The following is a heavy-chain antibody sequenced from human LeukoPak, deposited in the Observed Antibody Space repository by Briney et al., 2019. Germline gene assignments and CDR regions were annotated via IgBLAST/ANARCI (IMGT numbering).Heavy chain of an antibody. CDR1: GYTFTGYY. J-gene: IGHJ5*02. V-gene: IGHV1-2*02. CDR2: INPNSGGT. D-gene: IGHD3-3*01. CDR3: ARDHENAGTYYDFWSGYLGGWFDP. Sequence: ASVKVSCKASGYTFTGYYMHWVRQAPGQGLEWMGWINPNSGGTNYAQKFQGRVTMTRDTSISTAYMELSRLRSDDTAVYYCARDHENAGTYYDFWSGYLGGWFDPWGQGTLVTVSS.